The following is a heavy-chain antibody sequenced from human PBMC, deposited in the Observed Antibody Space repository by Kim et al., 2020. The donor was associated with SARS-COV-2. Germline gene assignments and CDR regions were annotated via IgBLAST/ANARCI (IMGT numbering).Heavy chain of an antibody. CDR1: GGSISSSSYY. D-gene: IGHD3-22*01. CDR2: IYYSGST. Sequence: SETLSLTCTVSGGSISSSSYYWGWIRQPPGKGLEWIGSIYYSGSTYYNPSLKSRVTISVDTSKNQFSLKLSSVTAADTAVYYCARVWYYYDSRNGDWFDPWGQGTLVTVSS. J-gene: IGHJ5*02. CDR3: ARVWYYYDSRNGDWFDP. V-gene: IGHV4-39*07.